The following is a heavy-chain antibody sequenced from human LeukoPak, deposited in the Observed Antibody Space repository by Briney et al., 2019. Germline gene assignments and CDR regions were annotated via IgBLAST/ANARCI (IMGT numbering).Heavy chain of an antibody. Sequence: PSGTLSLTCAVSGGSISSSNWWSWVRQPPGKGLEWIGEIYHSGSTNYNPSLKSRVTISVDKSKNQFSLKLSSVTAADTAVYYCAKAPRSSGASENNWFDPWGQGTLVTVSS. J-gene: IGHJ5*02. V-gene: IGHV4-4*02. D-gene: IGHD1-26*01. CDR1: GGSISSSNW. CDR2: IYHSGST. CDR3: AKAPRSSGASENNWFDP.